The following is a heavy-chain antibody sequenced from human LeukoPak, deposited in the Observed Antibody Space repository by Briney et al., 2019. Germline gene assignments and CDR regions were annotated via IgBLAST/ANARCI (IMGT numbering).Heavy chain of an antibody. CDR1: GGSFSGYY. CDR3: ARGGLYGPLGY. J-gene: IGHJ4*02. D-gene: IGHD2/OR15-2a*01. V-gene: IGHV4-34*01. Sequence: ASETLSLTCAVYGGSFSGYYWSRIRQPPGKGLEWIGEINHSGSTNYNPSLKSRVTISVDTSKNQFSLKLSSVTAADTAVYYCARGGLYGPLGYWGQGTLVTVSS. CDR2: INHSGST.